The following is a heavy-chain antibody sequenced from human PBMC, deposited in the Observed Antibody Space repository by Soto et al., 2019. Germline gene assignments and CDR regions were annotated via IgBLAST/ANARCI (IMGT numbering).Heavy chain of an antibody. V-gene: IGHV3-7*01. D-gene: IGHD4-4*01. CDR2: IKPDESEK. CDR3: VRGGSNYAS. J-gene: IGHJ5*02. CDR1: GFTFSDSW. Sequence: EVQLVESGGGLVQPGGSLRLSCTASGFTFSDSWMTWVRQAPGKGLEWVARIKPDESEKKYADSVKGRFSISRDNAKNSIYLQMYSLRGEDTAVYYCVRGGSNYASWGQRTLVTVSS.